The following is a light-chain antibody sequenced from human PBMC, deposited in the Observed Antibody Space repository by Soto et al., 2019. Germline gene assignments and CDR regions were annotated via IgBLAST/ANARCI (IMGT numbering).Light chain of an antibody. CDR1: QSISSW. V-gene: IGKV1-5*03. J-gene: IGKJ4*01. Sequence: DVQMTQSPSALSASVGDRVTITCRASQSISSWLAWYQQKPAKAPKLLIYETSNLESGVPSRFSGSGSGTEFTLVISSLQPDDFATYFCQQYTSFPLSFGGGTKVEI. CDR2: ETS. CDR3: QQYTSFPLS.